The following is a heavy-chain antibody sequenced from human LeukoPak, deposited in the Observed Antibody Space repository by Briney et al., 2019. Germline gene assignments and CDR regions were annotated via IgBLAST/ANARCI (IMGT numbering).Heavy chain of an antibody. D-gene: IGHD2-8*01. Sequence: GGSLRLSCATSGFTFSSSAMSWVRQAPGKGLEWVSVISGSAGSTYYADSVKGRFTIPRDNSKNTLFLRMNSLRAEDTAVYYCAKVEGSMLRRNWYFDLWGRGTVVIVSS. J-gene: IGHJ2*01. CDR3: AKVEGSMLRRNWYFDL. CDR1: GFTFSSSA. CDR2: ISGSAGST. V-gene: IGHV3-23*01.